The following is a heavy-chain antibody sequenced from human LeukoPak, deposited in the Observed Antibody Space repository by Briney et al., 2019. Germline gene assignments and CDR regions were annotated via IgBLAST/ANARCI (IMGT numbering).Heavy chain of an antibody. CDR1: DGSISTLYY. CDR3: ARRHYYHHYMDV. V-gene: IGHV4-39*01. CDR2: IYYSGST. J-gene: IGHJ6*03. Sequence: PSETLSLTCTVSDGSISTLYYWVWIRQPPGKGLEWIGHIYYSGSTYYSPSLKSRVTISVDTSNNQFSLKVTSVTAADTAIYYSARRHYYHHYMDVWGKGTTVTVSS.